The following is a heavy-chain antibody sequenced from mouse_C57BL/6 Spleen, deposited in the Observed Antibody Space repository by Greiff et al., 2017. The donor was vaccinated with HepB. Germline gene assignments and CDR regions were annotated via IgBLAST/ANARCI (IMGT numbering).Heavy chain of an antibody. CDR2: ISYDGSN. J-gene: IGHJ2*01. Sequence: EVQLVESGPGLVKPSQSLSLTCSVTGYSITSGYYWNWIRQFPGNKLEWMGYISYDGSNNYNPSLKNRISITRDTSKNQFFLKLNSVTTEDTATYYCAREGTGYFDYWGQGTTLTVSS. CDR1: GYSITSGYY. CDR3: AREGTGYFDY. D-gene: IGHD3-3*01. V-gene: IGHV3-6*01.